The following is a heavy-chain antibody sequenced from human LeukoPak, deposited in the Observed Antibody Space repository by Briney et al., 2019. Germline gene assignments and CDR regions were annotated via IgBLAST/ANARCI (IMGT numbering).Heavy chain of an antibody. CDR3: ARDTYCSSTSCHYYFDY. Sequence: GGSLRLSCAASGFTFSSYWMSWVRQAPGKGLEWVANIKQDGSEKYYVDSVKGRFTISRDNAKNSLCLQMNSLRAEDTAVYYCARDTYCSSTSCHYYFDYWGQGTLVTVSS. V-gene: IGHV3-7*01. J-gene: IGHJ4*02. CDR1: GFTFSSYW. D-gene: IGHD2-2*01. CDR2: IKQDGSEK.